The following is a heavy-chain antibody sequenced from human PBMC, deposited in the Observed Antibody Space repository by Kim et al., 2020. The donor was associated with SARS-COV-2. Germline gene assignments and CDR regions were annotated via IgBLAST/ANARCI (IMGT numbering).Heavy chain of an antibody. CDR3: ARTGTLGFGAGTYSPPNS. V-gene: IGHV3-66*01. CDR1: GFFVSGNY. J-gene: IGHJ4*02. Sequence: GGSLRLSCAASGFFVSGNYMSWVRQSARKGLEWVAVIYIGGNTFYADSVKGRFTISRDNSKNTLYLQMSSLRAGDTAVYYCARTGTLGFGAGTYSPPNSWGQGTLVTVSS. D-gene: IGHD3-10*01. CDR2: IYIGGNT.